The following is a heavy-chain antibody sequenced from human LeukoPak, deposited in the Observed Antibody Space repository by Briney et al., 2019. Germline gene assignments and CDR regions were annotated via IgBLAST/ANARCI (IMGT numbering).Heavy chain of an antibody. J-gene: IGHJ3*02. D-gene: IGHD2-2*01. CDR1: GFTFSSYA. CDR3: ARECGDIVVVPAATGGAFDI. Sequence: GGSLRLSCAASGFTFSSYAMHWVRQAPGKGLEWVAVISYDGSNKCYADSVKGRFTISRDNSKNTLYLQMNSLRAEDTAVYYCARECGDIVVVPAATGGAFDIWGQGTMVTVSS. CDR2: ISYDGSNK. V-gene: IGHV3-30-3*01.